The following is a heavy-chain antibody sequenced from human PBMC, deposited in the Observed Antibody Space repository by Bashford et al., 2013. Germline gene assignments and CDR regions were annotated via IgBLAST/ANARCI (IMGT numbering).Heavy chain of an antibody. CDR3: ATDLATVDY. J-gene: IGHJ4*02. D-gene: IGHD4-17*01. V-gene: IGHV3-48*03. CDR2: ISSGGNTI. CDR1: GFTFSSYE. Sequence: GSLRLSCAASGFTFSSYEMNWVRQAPGKGLEWVSYISSGGNTIYYADSVKGRFTISRDNAKNTLYLQMNSLRAEDTAVYYCATDLATVDYWGQGTLVTVSS.